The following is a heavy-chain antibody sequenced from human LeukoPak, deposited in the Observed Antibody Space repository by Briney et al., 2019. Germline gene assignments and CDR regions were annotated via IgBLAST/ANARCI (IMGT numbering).Heavy chain of an antibody. CDR1: GLNFSRYA. Sequence: PGGSLRLSCAASGLNFSRYAISWVRHAPGKGLECVSSISGSCGSIYYADSVKGRFTISRDNSKNTLYLELSSLRAEDTAVYYCASLDIWGQGTMVTVSS. V-gene: IGHV3-23*01. CDR2: ISGSCGSI. J-gene: IGHJ3*02. CDR3: ASLDI.